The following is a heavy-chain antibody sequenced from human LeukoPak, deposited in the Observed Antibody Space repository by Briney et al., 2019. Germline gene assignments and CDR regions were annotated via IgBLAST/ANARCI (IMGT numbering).Heavy chain of an antibody. CDR1: GFTFDDYA. J-gene: IGHJ5*02. CDR2: ISWNSGSI. CDR3: AKTGRFDNWFDP. V-gene: IGHV3-9*01. D-gene: IGHD3-10*01. Sequence: GGSLRLSCAASGFTFDDYAMHWVRHAPGKGLEWVSGISWNSGSIGYADSVKGRFTISRDNAKNSLYLQMNSLRAEDTALYYCAKTGRFDNWFDPWGQGTLVTVSS.